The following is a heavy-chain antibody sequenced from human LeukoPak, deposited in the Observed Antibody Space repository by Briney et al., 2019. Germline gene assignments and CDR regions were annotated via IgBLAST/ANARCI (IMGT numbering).Heavy chain of an antibody. D-gene: IGHD3-10*01. CDR3: AREFSMVRGKKFDP. CDR2: INTNTGNP. J-gene: IGHJ5*02. Sequence: ASVKVSCKASGYTFTSYAMNWVRQAPGQGLEWMGWINTNTGNPTYAQGFTGRFVFSLDTSVSTAYLQISSLKAEDTAVYYCAREFSMVRGKKFDPWGQGTLVTVSS. CDR1: GYTFTSYA. V-gene: IGHV7-4-1*02.